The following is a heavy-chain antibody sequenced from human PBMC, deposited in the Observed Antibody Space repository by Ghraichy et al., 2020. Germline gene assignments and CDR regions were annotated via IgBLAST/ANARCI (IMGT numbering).Heavy chain of an antibody. J-gene: IGHJ4*02. V-gene: IGHV3-30*02. CDR2: IRYDGSNK. D-gene: IGHD3-10*01. CDR1: GFTFSSYG. CDR3: AKDWWGGYYSTSSEYYFDY. Sequence: GGSLRLSCAASGFTFSSYGMHWVRQAPGKGLEWVAFIRYDGSNKYYEDSVKGRFTISRDNCKNTLYLQMNSLRAEDTAVYYCAKDWWGGYYSTSSEYYFDYWGQGTLVTVSS.